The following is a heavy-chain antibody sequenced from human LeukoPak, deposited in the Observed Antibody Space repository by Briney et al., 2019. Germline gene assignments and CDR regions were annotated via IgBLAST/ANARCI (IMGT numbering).Heavy chain of an antibody. J-gene: IGHJ4*02. CDR2: INHSGST. V-gene: IGHV4-34*01. CDR1: GGSFSGYY. Sequence: SETLSLTCAVYGGSFSGYYWSWIRQPPGKGLEWIGEINHSGSTNYNPSLKSRVTISVDTSKNQFPLKLSSVTAADTAVYYCARGDSSGYFDYWGQGTLVTVSS. CDR3: ARGDSSGYFDY. D-gene: IGHD6-19*01.